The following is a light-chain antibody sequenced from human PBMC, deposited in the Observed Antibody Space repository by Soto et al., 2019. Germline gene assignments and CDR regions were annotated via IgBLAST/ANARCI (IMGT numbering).Light chain of an antibody. CDR3: QQRSNWPPIT. J-gene: IGKJ1*01. CDR2: GAS. CDR1: QSVSSSY. Sequence: EIVLTQSPGTLSLSPGERATLSCRASQSVSSSYLAWYQQKPGQAPRLLIYGASSRATGIPDRFSGSGSGTDFTLTISRLEPEDFAVYYCQQRSNWPPITFGQGTKVDIK. V-gene: IGKV3D-20*02.